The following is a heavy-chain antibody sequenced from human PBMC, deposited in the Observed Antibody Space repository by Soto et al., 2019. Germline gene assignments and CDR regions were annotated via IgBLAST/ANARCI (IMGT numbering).Heavy chain of an antibody. CDR2: IYYSGST. Sequence: SETLSLTCTVSGGSISSYYWSWIRQPPGKGLEWIGYIYYSGSTNYNPSLKSRVTISVDTSKNQFSLKLSSVTAADTAVYYCARSPPFYQTSGTLYYFDYWGQGTRVTVSS. CDR1: GGSISSYY. V-gene: IGHV4-59*01. CDR3: ARSPPFYQTSGTLYYFDY. J-gene: IGHJ4*02. D-gene: IGHD1-26*01.